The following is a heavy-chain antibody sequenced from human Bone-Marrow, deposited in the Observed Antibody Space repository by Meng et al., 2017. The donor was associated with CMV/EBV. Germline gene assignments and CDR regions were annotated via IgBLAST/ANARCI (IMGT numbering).Heavy chain of an antibody. V-gene: IGHV1-69*04. J-gene: IGHJ6*02. CDR1: GGTFSSYA. CDR3: ARGLKSRVDYGRDV. Sequence: SVKVSCKASGGTFSSYAISWVRQAPGQGLEWMGRIIPILGIANYAQKFQGRVTITADKSTSTAYMELSSLRSEDTAVYYCARGLKSRVDYGRDVWGQGNTVTV. D-gene: IGHD3-10*01. CDR2: IIPILGIA.